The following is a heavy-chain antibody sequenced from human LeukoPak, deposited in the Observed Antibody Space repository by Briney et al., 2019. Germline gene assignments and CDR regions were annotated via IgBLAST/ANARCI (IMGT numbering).Heavy chain of an antibody. CDR2: IYSGGST. J-gene: IGHJ4*02. V-gene: IGHV3-53*01. CDR1: GFTDSSNY. CDR3: ARGPPPRDY. Sequence: PGGSLRLSCAASGFTDSSNYMSWVRQAPGKGLEWVSVIYSGGSTYYADSVKGRFTISRDNSKNTLYLQMNSLRAEDTAVYYCARGPPPRDYWGQGTLVTVSS.